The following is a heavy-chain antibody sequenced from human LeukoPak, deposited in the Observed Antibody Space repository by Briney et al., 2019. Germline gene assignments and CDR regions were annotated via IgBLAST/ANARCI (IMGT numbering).Heavy chain of an antibody. CDR2: IHYSGST. CDR1: GGSISSYY. J-gene: IGHJ4*02. V-gene: IGHV4-59*01. D-gene: IGHD1-26*01. Sequence: PSETLSLTCTVSGGSISSYYWSWIRQPPGKGLEWIGYIHYSGSTNYNPSLKSRITISVDTSKNLFSLKLSSVTAADTAMYYCARGFSILGAPWAFDYWGQGTLVTVSS. CDR3: ARGFSILGAPWAFDY.